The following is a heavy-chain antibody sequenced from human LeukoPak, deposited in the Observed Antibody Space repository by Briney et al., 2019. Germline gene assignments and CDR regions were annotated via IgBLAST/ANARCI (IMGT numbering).Heavy chain of an antibody. J-gene: IGHJ5*02. V-gene: IGHV4-39*07. Sequence: SETLSLTCTVTGATISSSTYYWGWIRQPPGKGLEWIVSIYYSGSTYYNPSLKSRVTISVDMSTNQFSLKLSSVTAADTAVYYCARVFGVVIMNWFDPWGQGTLVTVSS. CDR2: IYYSGST. D-gene: IGHD3-3*01. CDR1: GATISSSTYY. CDR3: ARVFGVVIMNWFDP.